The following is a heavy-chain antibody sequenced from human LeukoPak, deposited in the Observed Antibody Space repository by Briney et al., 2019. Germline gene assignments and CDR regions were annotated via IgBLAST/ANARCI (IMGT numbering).Heavy chain of an antibody. CDR2: IYYSGST. J-gene: IGHJ5*02. V-gene: IGHV4-39*07. D-gene: IGHD3-9*01. CDR1: GGSISSSSYY. Sequence: SETLSLTCTVSGGSISSSSYYWGWIRQPPGKGLEWIGSIYYSGSTYYNPSLKSRVTISVDTSKNQFSLKLSSVTAADTAVYYCARDSNYYDILTGYSTPNWFDPWGQGTLVTVSS. CDR3: ARDSNYYDILTGYSTPNWFDP.